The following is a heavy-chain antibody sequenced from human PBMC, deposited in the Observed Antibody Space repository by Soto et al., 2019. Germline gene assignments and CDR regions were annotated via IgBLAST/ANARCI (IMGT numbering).Heavy chain of an antibody. J-gene: IGHJ4*02. CDR1: GFTFNNYS. D-gene: IGHD1-7*01. Sequence: GGSLRLSCAASGFTFNNYSLHWVRQAPGKGLVWVSGINGDGSNKYYADSVTGRFTISRDNSKNTLYLQMNSLRAEDTAVYYCARSITGTIRLTPGLDYWGQGTLVTVSS. V-gene: IGHV3-74*01. CDR2: INGDGSNK. CDR3: ARSITGTIRLTPGLDY.